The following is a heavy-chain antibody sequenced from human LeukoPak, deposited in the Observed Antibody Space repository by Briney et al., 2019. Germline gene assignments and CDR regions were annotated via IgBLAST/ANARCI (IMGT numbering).Heavy chain of an antibody. CDR1: GFTFSSYS. D-gene: IGHD3-10*01. V-gene: IGHV3-21*01. J-gene: IGHJ4*02. CDR3: ARDRGSRANFDY. CDR2: ISSSSSYI. Sequence: AGGSLRPSCAASGFTFSSYSMNWVRQAPGKGLEWVSSISSSSSYIYYADSVKGRFTISRDNAKNSLYLQMNSLRAEDTAVYYCARDRGSRANFDYWGQGTLVTVSS.